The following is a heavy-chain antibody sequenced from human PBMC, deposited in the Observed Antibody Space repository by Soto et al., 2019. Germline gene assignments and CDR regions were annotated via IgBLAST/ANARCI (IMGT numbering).Heavy chain of an antibody. J-gene: IGHJ6*03. V-gene: IGHV3-11*01. CDR1: GFTFSDYY. CDR2: ISSSGSTI. Sequence: QVQLVESGGGLVKPGGSLRLSCAASGFTFSDYYMSWIRQAPGKGLEWVSYISSSGSTIYYADSVKGRFTISRDNDKNSLYLQMNSLRAEDTAVYYCARRTRPDSPHYYYYYYMDVWGKGTTVTVSS. CDR3: ARRTRPDSPHYYYYYYMDV. D-gene: IGHD3-22*01.